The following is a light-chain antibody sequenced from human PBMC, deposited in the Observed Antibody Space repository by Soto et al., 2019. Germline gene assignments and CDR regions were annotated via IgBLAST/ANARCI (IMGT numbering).Light chain of an antibody. Sequence: QSALTQPPSASGSPGQSVTISCTGTSSDVGGYNYVSWYQQHPGKAPKLMIYEVSKRPSGVPDRFSGSKSGNTASLTVSGPQAEDEADYYCSSYAGSNNLGFGGGTKVTVL. J-gene: IGLJ2*01. CDR2: EVS. CDR1: SSDVGGYNY. V-gene: IGLV2-8*01. CDR3: SSYAGSNNLG.